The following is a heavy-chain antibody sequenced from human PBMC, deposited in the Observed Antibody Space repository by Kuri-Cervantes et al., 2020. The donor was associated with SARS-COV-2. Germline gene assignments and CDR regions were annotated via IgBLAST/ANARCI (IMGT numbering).Heavy chain of an antibody. V-gene: IGHV3-23*03. J-gene: IGHJ4*02. CDR2: VFGGGSAT. CDR1: GFTFENFA. CDR3: VKDGGSVGGHFDS. Sequence: ETLSLTCAASGFTFENFAMAWVRQPPGKGLEWVSIVFGGGSATFHGDSVKGRFTISRDNSKNTVSLQMKNLRVEDTAIYYCVKDGGSVGGHFDSWGQGTLVTVSS. D-gene: IGHD3-16*01.